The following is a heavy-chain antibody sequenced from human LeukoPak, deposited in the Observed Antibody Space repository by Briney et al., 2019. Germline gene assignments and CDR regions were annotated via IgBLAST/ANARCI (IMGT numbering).Heavy chain of an antibody. D-gene: IGHD3-10*01. Sequence: SETLSLTCTVSGGSISSSSYYWGWIRQPPGKGLEWIGSIYYSGSTYYNPSLKSRVTISVDTSKNQFSLKLSSVTAADTAVYYCARDTYYYGSGREFDYWGQGTLVTVSS. CDR3: ARDTYYYGSGREFDY. CDR1: GGSISSSSYY. J-gene: IGHJ4*02. V-gene: IGHV4-39*07. CDR2: IYYSGST.